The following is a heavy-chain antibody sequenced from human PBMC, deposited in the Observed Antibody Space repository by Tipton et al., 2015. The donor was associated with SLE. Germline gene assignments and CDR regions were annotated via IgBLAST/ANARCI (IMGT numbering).Heavy chain of an antibody. Sequence: QVQLVQSGAEVKKPGASVKVSCKASGYTFTSYGISWVRQAPGQGLEWMGWISAYNGDTNYAQKLQGRVTMTTDTSTSTAYMELRSLRSDDTAVYYCARATCAARYSSGWYDYWGQGTLVTVSS. CDR1: GYTFTSYG. D-gene: IGHD6-19*01. CDR2: ISAYNGDT. V-gene: IGHV1-18*01. CDR3: ARATCAARYSSGWYDY. J-gene: IGHJ4*02.